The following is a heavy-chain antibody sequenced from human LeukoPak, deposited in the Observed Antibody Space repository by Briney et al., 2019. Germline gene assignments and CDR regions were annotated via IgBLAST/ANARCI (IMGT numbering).Heavy chain of an antibody. D-gene: IGHD6-13*01. CDR1: GFTFSSYA. J-gene: IGHJ3*02. CDR2: INNSSNYI. CDR3: ASGASRWSLDVFDI. V-gene: IGHV3-21*01. Sequence: PGGSLRLSCAASGFTFSSYAMSWVRQAPGKGLEWVSSINNSSNYIYYADSVKGRFTISRDNAKNSLYLQMNSLRAEDTAVYYCASGASRWSLDVFDIWGQGTMVTVSS.